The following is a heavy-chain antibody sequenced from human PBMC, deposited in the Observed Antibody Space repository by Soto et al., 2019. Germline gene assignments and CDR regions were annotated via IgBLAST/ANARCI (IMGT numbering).Heavy chain of an antibody. CDR2: INPNSGGA. J-gene: IGHJ6*02. D-gene: IGHD3-10*01. CDR1: GYTFTGYY. CDR3: ARDDWFGELSRMDYYGMDV. V-gene: IGHV1-2*04. Sequence: ASVKVSCKASGYTFTGYYMHWVRQAPGQGLEWMGWINPNSGGANYAQKFQGWVTMTRDTSISTAYMELNSLRAEDTAVYYCARDDWFGELSRMDYYGMDVWGQGTTVTVSS.